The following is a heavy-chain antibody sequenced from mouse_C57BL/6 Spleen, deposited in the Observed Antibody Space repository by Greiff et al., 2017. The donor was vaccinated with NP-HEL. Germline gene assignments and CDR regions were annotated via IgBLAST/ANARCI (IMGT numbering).Heavy chain of an antibody. J-gene: IGHJ2*01. CDR2: ISYDGSN. Sequence: DVQLVESGPGLVKPSPSLSLTCSVTGYTFTSCYFWNLIRQLPGNKLEWVGYISYDGSNNYNPYFKNRISITLDTSKNQFFLKLNSMTTEDTATYYCASYYYYGSSDFDYWGQGTTLTVSS. V-gene: IGHV3-6*01. D-gene: IGHD1-1*01. CDR3: ASYYYYGSSDFDY. CDR1: GYTFTSCYF.